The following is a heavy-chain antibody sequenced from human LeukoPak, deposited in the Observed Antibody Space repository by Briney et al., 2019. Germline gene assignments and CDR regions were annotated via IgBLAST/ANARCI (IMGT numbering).Heavy chain of an antibody. CDR1: GSRFTTYW. V-gene: IGHV5-51*01. J-gene: IGHJ4*02. D-gene: IGHD3-10*01. CDR2: IYPGDSDT. CDR3: ARLGTYWSNYYFEY. Sequence: GESLKISCQGSGSRFTTYWIGWVRQMPGKGLECMGIIYPGDSDTRYSPSFQGQVTISADKSINTAYLQWSSLKASDTAMYYCARLGTYWSNYYFEYWGQGTLVTVSS.